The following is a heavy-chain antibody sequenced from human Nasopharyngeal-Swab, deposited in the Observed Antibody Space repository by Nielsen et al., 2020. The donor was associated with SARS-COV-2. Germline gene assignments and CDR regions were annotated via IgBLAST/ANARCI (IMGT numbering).Heavy chain of an antibody. J-gene: IGHJ3*02. Sequence: VRQAPGKGLEWVSSITSSSSTIYYADSVKGRFTISRDNAKNPLYLQMNSLRDEDTAVYYCARDDCSSTSCYGRSNAFDIWGQGTMVTVSS. V-gene: IGHV3-48*02. D-gene: IGHD2-2*01. CDR2: ITSSSSTI. CDR3: ARDDCSSTSCYGRSNAFDI.